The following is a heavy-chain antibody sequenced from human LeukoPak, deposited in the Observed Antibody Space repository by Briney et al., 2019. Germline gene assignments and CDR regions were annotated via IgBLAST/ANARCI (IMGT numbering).Heavy chain of an antibody. CDR2: LIPIFGTA. CDR3: ACPIVGAASFDY. D-gene: IGHD1-26*01. J-gene: IGHJ4*02. CDR1: RGTFSSYA. Sequence: GSSVKVSCKASRGTFSSYAISWVRQAPGQGLEWMGGLIPIFGTANYAQRFQGRVTITADTSTSTAYMELNSLRSEDTAVYYCACPIVGAASFDYWGQGTLVTVSS. V-gene: IGHV1-69*06.